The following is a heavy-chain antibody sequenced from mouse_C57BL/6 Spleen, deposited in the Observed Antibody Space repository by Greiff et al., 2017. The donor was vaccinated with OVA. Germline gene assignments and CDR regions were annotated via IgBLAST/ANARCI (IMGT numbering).Heavy chain of an antibody. J-gene: IGHJ4*01. D-gene: IGHD2-1*01. V-gene: IGHV10-1*01. CDR3: VRTGNTEAMDY. CDR1: GFSFNTYA. Sequence: EVQLVESGGGLVQPKGSLKLSCAASGFSFNTYAMNWVRQAPGKGLEWVARIRSKSNNYATYSADSVKDRFTISRDDSESMLYLQMNNLKTEDTAMNDCVRTGNTEAMDYWGQGTSVTVSS. CDR2: IRSKSNNYAT.